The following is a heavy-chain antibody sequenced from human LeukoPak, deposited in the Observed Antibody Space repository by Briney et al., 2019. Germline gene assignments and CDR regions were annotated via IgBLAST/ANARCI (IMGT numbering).Heavy chain of an antibody. V-gene: IGHV4-59*01. CDR2: IYYSGST. D-gene: IGHD1-26*01. Sequence: PSETLSLTCTVSGGSISSYCWSWIRQPPGKGLEWIGYIYYSGSTNYNPSLKSRVTISVDTSKNQFSLKLSSVNAADTAVYYCARTSGSYYILPPDYWGQGTLVTVSS. CDR1: GGSISSYC. J-gene: IGHJ4*02. CDR3: ARTSGSYYILPPDY.